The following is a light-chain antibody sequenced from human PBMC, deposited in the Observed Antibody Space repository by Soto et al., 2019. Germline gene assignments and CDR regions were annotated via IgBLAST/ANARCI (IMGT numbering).Light chain of an antibody. CDR3: QQRSNWPSIT. J-gene: IGKJ5*01. CDR1: QSISNR. CDR2: DAS. Sequence: DIQMTQSPSTLSASVGDGVTITCRASQSISNRLAWYQQRPGKAPKYLIYDASTLDSGAPSRFSGSGSGTEFTLSISSLQPDDFAVYYCQQRSNWPSITFGQGTRLEIK. V-gene: IGKV1-5*01.